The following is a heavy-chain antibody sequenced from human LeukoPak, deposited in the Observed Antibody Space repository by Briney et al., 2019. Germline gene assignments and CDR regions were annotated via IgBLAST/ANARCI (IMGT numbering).Heavy chain of an antibody. J-gene: IGHJ4*02. CDR1: KFAFSSYA. V-gene: IGHV3-23*01. Sequence: SGGSLRLSCAASKFAFSSYAMSWVRQAPGKGLEWVSTISDNGGRTYYADSVKGRFTISRDNSKNTLFLQMNSLRAEDSAVYYCATDREGDPSAYYLVGGQGTQITVSS. CDR3: ATDREGDPSAYYLV. D-gene: IGHD3-22*01. CDR2: ISDNGGRT.